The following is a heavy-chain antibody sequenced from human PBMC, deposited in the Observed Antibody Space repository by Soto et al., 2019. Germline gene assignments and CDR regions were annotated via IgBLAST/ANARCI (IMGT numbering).Heavy chain of an antibody. CDR3: AKDKEGAGHGAFDM. CDR2: ISDSGGTT. CDR1: RFTFSTYA. D-gene: IGHD3-16*01. J-gene: IGHJ3*02. Sequence: EVPLLESGGGLVQPGGSLRLSCAASRFTFSTYAMSWVRQAPGKGLEWVSAISDSGGTTYYADSVRGRFTSSRDNSKNTLYLQMNSLRSEDTAIYYCAKDKEGAGHGAFDMWGQGTMVTVSA. V-gene: IGHV3-23*01.